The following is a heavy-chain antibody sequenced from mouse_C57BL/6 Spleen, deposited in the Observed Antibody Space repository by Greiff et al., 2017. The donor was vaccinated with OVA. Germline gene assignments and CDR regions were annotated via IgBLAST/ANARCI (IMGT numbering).Heavy chain of an antibody. D-gene: IGHD4-1*01. CDR3: ERRTGTGSYYAMDY. V-gene: IGHV1-81*01. CDR1: GYTFTSYG. J-gene: IGHJ4*01. CDR2: IYPRSGNT. Sequence: QVQLQQSGAELARPGASVKLSCKASGYTFTSYGISWVKQRTGQGLEWIGEIYPRSGNTYYNEKFKGKATLTADKSSSTAYMELRSLTSEDSAVYFCERRTGTGSYYAMDYWGQGTSVTVSS.